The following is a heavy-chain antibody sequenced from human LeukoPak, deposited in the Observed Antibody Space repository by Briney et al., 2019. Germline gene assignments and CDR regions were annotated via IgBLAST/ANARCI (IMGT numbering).Heavy chain of an antibody. Sequence: PGGSLRLSCAASGFTFSSYRMNWVRQAPGKGLEWVSSISSSSSTIYYADSVKGRFTISRDNAKNSLYLQMNSLRAEDTAVYYCARSSIAAAGIWGYFDYWGQGTLVTVSS. CDR1: GFTFSSYR. V-gene: IGHV3-48*01. CDR2: ISSSSSTI. CDR3: ARSSIAAAGIWGYFDY. J-gene: IGHJ4*02. D-gene: IGHD6-13*01.